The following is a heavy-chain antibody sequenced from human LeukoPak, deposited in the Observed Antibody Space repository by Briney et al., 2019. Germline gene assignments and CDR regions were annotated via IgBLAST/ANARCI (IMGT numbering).Heavy chain of an antibody. V-gene: IGHV5-51*01. Sequence: GESLKISCKGSGYSFTSYWIGWVRQMPGKGLEWMGIIYPGDSDTRYSPSFQGQVTISADKSISTAYLQWSSLKASDTAMYYCARLPNYYDSSGYSSPLDYWGQGTLVTVSS. CDR3: ARLPNYYDSSGYSSPLDY. D-gene: IGHD3-22*01. CDR2: IYPGDSDT. CDR1: GYSFTSYW. J-gene: IGHJ4*02.